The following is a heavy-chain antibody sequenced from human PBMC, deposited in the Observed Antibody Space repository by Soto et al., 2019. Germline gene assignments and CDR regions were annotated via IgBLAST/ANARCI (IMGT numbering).Heavy chain of an antibody. Sequence: QVQLQESGPGLVKPSETLSLTCTVSGGSVSSGSYYWSWIRQPPGKGLEWIGYIYYSGSTHYNPALESRVTLSVDTSKNPFSLTLSPVTAAETAVYFCAREGSAFDYWGQGTLVTVSS. V-gene: IGHV4-61*01. CDR1: GGSVSSGSYY. CDR2: IYYSGST. J-gene: IGHJ4*02. D-gene: IGHD6-25*01. CDR3: AREGSAFDY.